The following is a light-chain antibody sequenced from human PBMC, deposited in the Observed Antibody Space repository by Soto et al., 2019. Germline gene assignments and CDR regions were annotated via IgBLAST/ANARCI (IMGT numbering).Light chain of an antibody. CDR3: AAWDDSLSGVI. CDR1: SSNIGSYY. J-gene: IGLJ2*01. Sequence: QLVLTQTPSASGTPGQRVTMSCSGSSSNIGSYYVYWYQQLPGTAPRLLIYRNNQRPSGVPDRFSGSKSGTSASLAISGLRSEDEADYYCAAWDDSLSGVIFGGGTKLTVL. V-gene: IGLV1-47*01. CDR2: RNN.